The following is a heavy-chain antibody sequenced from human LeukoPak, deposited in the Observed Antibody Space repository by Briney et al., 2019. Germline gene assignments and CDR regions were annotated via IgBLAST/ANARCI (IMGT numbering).Heavy chain of an antibody. Sequence: PSETLSLTCTVSGGSISSYYWSWIRQPPGKGLEWIGYIYYSGSTNYNPSLKSRVTISVDTSKNQFSLKLSSVTAADTAVYYCASILAGPRDYWGQGTLVTVSS. CDR2: IYYSGST. J-gene: IGHJ4*02. CDR1: GGSISSYY. V-gene: IGHV4-59*01. D-gene: IGHD3-9*01. CDR3: ASILAGPRDY.